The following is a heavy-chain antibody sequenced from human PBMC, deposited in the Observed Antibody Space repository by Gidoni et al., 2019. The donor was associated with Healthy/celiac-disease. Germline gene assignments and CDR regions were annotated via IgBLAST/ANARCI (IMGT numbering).Heavy chain of an antibody. CDR3: ARWVRRGRPLSGYDNEGY. J-gene: IGHJ4*02. CDR1: GGSISSSSYY. D-gene: IGHD5-12*01. V-gene: IGHV4-39*01. CDR2: IYYSGST. Sequence: QLQLQESGPGLVKPSETLSLTCTVSGGSISSSSYYWGWTRQPPGKGLEWIGSIYYSGSTYYNPSLKSRVTISVDTSKNQFSLKLSSVTAADTAVYYCARWVRRGRPLSGYDNEGYWGQGTLVTVSS.